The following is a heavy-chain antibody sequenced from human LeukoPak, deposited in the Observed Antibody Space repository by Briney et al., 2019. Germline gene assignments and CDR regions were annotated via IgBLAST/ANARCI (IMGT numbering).Heavy chain of an antibody. CDR3: AKFVYSGYGGPNWFDP. Sequence: GGSLRLSCAASGFTFSSYGMHWVRQAPGKGLEWVAFIRYDGSNKYYADSVKGRFTISRDNSKNTLYLQMNSLRAEDTAVYYCAKFVYSGYGGPNWFDPWGQGTLVTVSS. CDR1: GFTFSSYG. D-gene: IGHD5-12*01. J-gene: IGHJ5*02. CDR2: IRYDGSNK. V-gene: IGHV3-30*02.